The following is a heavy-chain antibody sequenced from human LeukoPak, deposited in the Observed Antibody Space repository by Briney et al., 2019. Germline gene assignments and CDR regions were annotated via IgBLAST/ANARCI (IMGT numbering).Heavy chain of an antibody. CDR2: ISAYNGNT. V-gene: IGHV1-18*01. D-gene: IGHD3-22*01. Sequence: GASVKVSCKASGYTFTSYGISWVRQAPGQGLEWMGWISAYNGNTNYAQKLQGSVTMTTDTSTSTAYMELRSLRSDDTAVYYCARQGRDYYDSSGYYLLWYFDLWGRGTLVTVSS. CDR3: ARQGRDYYDSSGYYLLWYFDL. J-gene: IGHJ2*01. CDR1: GYTFTSYG.